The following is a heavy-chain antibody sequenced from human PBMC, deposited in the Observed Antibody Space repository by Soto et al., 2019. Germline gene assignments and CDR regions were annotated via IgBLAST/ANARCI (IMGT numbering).Heavy chain of an antibody. V-gene: IGHV1-69*06. CDR1: GGTFSSYA. CDR3: ARSVSPADMTTVSLLPCYYYYYGMDV. CDR2: IIPIFGTA. Sequence: GASVKVSCKASGGTFSSYAISWVRQAPGQGLEWMGGIIPIFGTANYAQKFQGRVTITADKSTSTAYMELSSLRSEDTAVYYCARSVSPADMTTVSLLPCYYYYYGMDVWGQGTTVTVSS. D-gene: IGHD4-17*01. J-gene: IGHJ6*02.